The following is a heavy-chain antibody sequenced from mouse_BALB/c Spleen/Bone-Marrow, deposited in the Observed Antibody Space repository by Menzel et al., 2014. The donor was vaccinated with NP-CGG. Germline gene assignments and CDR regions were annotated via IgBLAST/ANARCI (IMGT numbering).Heavy chain of an antibody. CDR2: INANGGDT. CDR1: GFTFXNYG. CDR3: ARGVDYVAWFAY. Sequence: EVKLVESGGGLVQPGGSLKLSCAASGFTFXNYGMSWVRQTPDKRLEFVATINANGGDTYYPDSVKGRFTISRDNAKNTLYMQMSSLESDVTARYCWARGVDYVAWFAYWGQGTLVSVSA. V-gene: IGHV5-6-3*01. D-gene: IGHD2-4*01. J-gene: IGHJ3*01.